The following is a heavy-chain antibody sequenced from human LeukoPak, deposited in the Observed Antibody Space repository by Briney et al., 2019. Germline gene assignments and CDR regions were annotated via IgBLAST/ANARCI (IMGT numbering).Heavy chain of an antibody. V-gene: IGHV4-39*01. D-gene: IGHD1-26*01. CDR2: IYYSGST. J-gene: IGHJ3*02. CDR1: GGSIGSSSYY. Sequence: PSETLSLTCTVSGGSIGSSSYYWGWIRQPPGKGLEWIGSIYYSGSTYYNPSLKSRVTISVDTSKNQFSLKLSSVTAADTAVNYCARHGEEWELLGAFDIWGQGTMVTVSS. CDR3: ARHGEEWELLGAFDI.